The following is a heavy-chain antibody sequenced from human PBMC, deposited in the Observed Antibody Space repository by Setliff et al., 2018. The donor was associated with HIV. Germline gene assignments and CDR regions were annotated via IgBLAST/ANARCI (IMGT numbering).Heavy chain of an antibody. V-gene: IGHV1-3*01. CDR3: ARFSSVYTAIDN. D-gene: IGHD2-2*02. Sequence: AASVKVSCKASGYTFNSYLVYWVRQAPGQRLEWMGWIHPGDDNREYSQRFQGRLTMTRDTSASMVYMELNSLTSEGTAVYFCARFSSVYTAIDNWGPGTLVPSPQ. J-gene: IGHJ4*02. CDR2: IHPGDDNR. CDR1: GYTFNSYL.